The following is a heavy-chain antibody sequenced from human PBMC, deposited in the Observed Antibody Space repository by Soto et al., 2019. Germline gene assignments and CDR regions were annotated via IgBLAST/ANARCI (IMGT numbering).Heavy chain of an antibody. CDR2: ISGSGGST. CDR1: GFTFSSYA. Sequence: EVQLLESGGGLVQPGGSLRLSCAASGFTFSSYAMSWVRQAPGKGLEWVSAISGSGGSTYYADSVKGRFTISRDNSKNTLYLQMNSLRAEVTAVYYCAKAYRTSGIAVAGTISDYWGQGTLVTVSS. J-gene: IGHJ4*02. D-gene: IGHD6-19*01. CDR3: AKAYRTSGIAVAGTISDY. V-gene: IGHV3-23*01.